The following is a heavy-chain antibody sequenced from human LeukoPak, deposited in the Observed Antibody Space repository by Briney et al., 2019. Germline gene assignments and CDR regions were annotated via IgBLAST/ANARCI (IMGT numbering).Heavy chain of an antibody. D-gene: IGHD2-2*01. CDR2: IYHSGST. J-gene: IGHJ3*02. Sequence: PSETLSLTCAVSGGSISSGGYSWSWIRQPPGKGLEWIGYIYHSGSTYYNPSLKSRVTISVDRSKNQFSLKLSSVTAADTAVYYCARAALVVPANDAFDIWGQGTMVTVSS. V-gene: IGHV4-30-2*01. CDR1: GGSISSGGYS. CDR3: ARAALVVPANDAFDI.